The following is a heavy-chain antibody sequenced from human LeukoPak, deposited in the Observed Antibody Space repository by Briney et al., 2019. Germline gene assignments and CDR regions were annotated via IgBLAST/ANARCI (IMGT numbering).Heavy chain of an antibody. CDR1: GFTFSTHW. D-gene: IGHD3-16*01. CDR2: INNDGGTT. CDR3: ARGGIGGCFDY. Sequence: PGGSLRLSCAASGFTFSTHWMHWVRQAPGKGLEWVSRINNDGGTTSYADSVKGRFTISSGNAKNTLYLQMNSLRAEDTAVYYCARGGIGGCFDYWGRGTLVTVSS. V-gene: IGHV3-74*01. J-gene: IGHJ4*02.